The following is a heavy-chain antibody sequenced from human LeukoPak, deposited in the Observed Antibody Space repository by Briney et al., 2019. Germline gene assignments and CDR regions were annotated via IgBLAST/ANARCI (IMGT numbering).Heavy chain of an antibody. CDR2: IRHFGNKD. V-gene: IGHV3-30*02. D-gene: IGHD3-10*01. Sequence: GGSLRLSCGASGFTFGNYAMHWVRQTPGKGLEWVAFIRHFGNKDYYADSVNGRFTVSTDNSKNSLYLQMSSLTPEDTAVYYCVKDRHDSASYYFDFWGQGTLVSVSS. CDR1: GFTFGNYA. CDR3: VKDRHDSASYYFDF. J-gene: IGHJ4*02.